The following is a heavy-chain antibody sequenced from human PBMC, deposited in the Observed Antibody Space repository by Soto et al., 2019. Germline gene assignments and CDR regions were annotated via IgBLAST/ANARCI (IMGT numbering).Heavy chain of an antibody. CDR3: AKDRTILAPLY. CDR1: GFTFSSYA. V-gene: IGHV3-23*01. J-gene: IGHJ4*02. Sequence: GGPLRLSCAASGFTFSSYAMSWVRQAPGKGLEWVSAISGSGGSTNYADSVKGRFTISRDNFKNTLYLQMNSLRAEDTAVYYCAKDRTILAPLYWGQGTLVTVSS. CDR2: ISGSGGST. D-gene: IGHD3-3*01.